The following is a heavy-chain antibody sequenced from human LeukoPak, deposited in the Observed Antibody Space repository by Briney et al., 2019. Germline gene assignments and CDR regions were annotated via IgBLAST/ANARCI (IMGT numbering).Heavy chain of an antibody. CDR1: GFTFSSYT. CDR2: ITSGGFT. D-gene: IGHD5-24*01. J-gene: IGHJ4*02. CDR3: AKGCRESDY. Sequence: GGSLRLSCAASGFTFSSYTMSWVRQAPGKGLEWVSAITSGGFTYYVDSVKGRFTISRDNSKNTLYLQMYSLRAEDTAVYYCAKGCRESDYWGQGTLVTVSS. V-gene: IGHV3-23*01.